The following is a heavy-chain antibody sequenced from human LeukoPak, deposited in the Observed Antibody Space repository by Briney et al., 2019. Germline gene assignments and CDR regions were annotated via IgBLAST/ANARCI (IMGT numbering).Heavy chain of an antibody. CDR1: GFTFSSYW. D-gene: IGHD6-19*01. J-gene: IGHJ3*01. Sequence: PGGSLRLSCAASGFTFSSYWMSWVRQAPGKGLEWVANIKQDGSEKYYVDSVKGRFTISRDNAKNSLSLQLNSLRPEDMALYYCAKGNSGSHRRGALDVWGQGTLVIVSS. CDR3: AKGNSGSHRRGALDV. CDR2: IKQDGSEK. V-gene: IGHV3-7*03.